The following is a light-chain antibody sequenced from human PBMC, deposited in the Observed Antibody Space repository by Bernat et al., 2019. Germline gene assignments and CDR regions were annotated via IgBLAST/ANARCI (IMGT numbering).Light chain of an antibody. CDR3: SSYTSSILYV. CDR1: SSDVGGYNY. J-gene: IGLJ1*01. CDR2: DVS. Sequence: QSALTQPASVSGSPGQSITISCTGTSSDVGGYNYVSWYQQHPGKAPKLMIYDVSNRPSGVSNRFSGSKSGNTAFLTISGLQAEDEADYYCSSYTSSILYVFGTGTKVTVL. V-gene: IGLV2-14*03.